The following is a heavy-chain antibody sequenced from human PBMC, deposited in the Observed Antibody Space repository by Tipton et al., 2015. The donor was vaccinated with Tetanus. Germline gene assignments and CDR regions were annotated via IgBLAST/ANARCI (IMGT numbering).Heavy chain of an antibody. CDR3: ARAFFAAATS. D-gene: IGHD6-13*01. J-gene: IGHJ5*02. Sequence: SLRLSCAASGFTLSRYTLNWVRQAPGKGLEWVSSISSSSRCIYYADSVKGRFTISRDNAKNSLYLQMNSLRDDDTAVYYCARAFFAAATSWGQGTLVTVSS. V-gene: IGHV3-21*01. CDR2: ISSSSRCI. CDR1: GFTLSRYT.